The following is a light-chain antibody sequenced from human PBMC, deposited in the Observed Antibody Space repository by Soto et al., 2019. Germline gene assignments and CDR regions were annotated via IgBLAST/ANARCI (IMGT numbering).Light chain of an antibody. CDR3: HQADSFPLT. Sequence: DIQMTQSPSSVSASVGDRVIITCRASQDISSWLAWYQQKAGEAPKLLIFAASRLHSGVPSRFSGSVSGTDFTLTITNLQPEDFATYYCHQADSFPLTFGGGTKVEIK. V-gene: IGKV1D-12*01. J-gene: IGKJ4*01. CDR1: QDISSW. CDR2: AAS.